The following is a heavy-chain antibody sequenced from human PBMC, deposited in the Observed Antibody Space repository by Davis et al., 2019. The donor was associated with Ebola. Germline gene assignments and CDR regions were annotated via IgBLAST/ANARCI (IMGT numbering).Heavy chain of an antibody. V-gene: IGHV1-46*01. CDR2: INPSGGST. D-gene: IGHD4-11*01. CDR3: ARDVMTTVTTGWFDP. J-gene: IGHJ5*02. Sequence: ASVKVSCKASGYTFTSYYMHWVRQAPGQGLEWMGIINPSGGSTTYAQKFQGRVTMTRDTSTSTVYMELSSLRSEDTAVYYCARDVMTTVTTGWFDPWGQGTLVTVSS. CDR1: GYTFTSYY.